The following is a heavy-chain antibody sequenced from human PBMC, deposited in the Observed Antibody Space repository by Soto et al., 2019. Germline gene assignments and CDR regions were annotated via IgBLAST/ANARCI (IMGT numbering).Heavy chain of an antibody. CDR3: ARSGSYYPARNWFGP. Sequence: QIELVQSGAEMKNPGASVKVSCKASGYTFTSYGISWVRQAPGQGLEWMGWISGFNDDTNLAQRFQVRITVTKDTSTSTAYMELRSLKSDDTAVYYCARSGSYYPARNWFGPWGQGTLVTVSS. D-gene: IGHD3-10*01. V-gene: IGHV1-18*01. CDR2: ISGFNDDT. CDR1: GYTFTSYG. J-gene: IGHJ5*02.